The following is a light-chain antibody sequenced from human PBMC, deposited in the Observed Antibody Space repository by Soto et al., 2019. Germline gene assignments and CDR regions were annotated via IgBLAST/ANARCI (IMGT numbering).Light chain of an antibody. V-gene: IGKV1-16*01. CDR2: HAS. CDR1: QAITNN. Sequence: DIQMTQSPSSLSASVGDRVTITCRASQAITNNLAWYQQKPGTAPKVLIYHASNLQSGVPSRFSGSGSGTEFTLTISSLQPDDFATYYCQQYNSYSYTFGQGTRLEIK. CDR3: QQYNSYSYT. J-gene: IGKJ5*01.